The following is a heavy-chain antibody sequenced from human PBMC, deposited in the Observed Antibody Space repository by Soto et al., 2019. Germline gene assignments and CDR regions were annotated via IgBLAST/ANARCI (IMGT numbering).Heavy chain of an antibody. V-gene: IGHV1-69*08. D-gene: IGHD3-10*01. CDR1: GGTFSSYT. J-gene: IGHJ6*02. Sequence: QVQLVQSGAEVKKPGSSVKVSCKASGGTFSSYTISWVRQAPGQGLEWMGRSIPILGIANYAQKFQGRVTITAEESTSTGYMELCSLRSEDTAVYYCARDQRGITMVLEVYGYYYGMDVWGQGTTVTVSS. CDR2: SIPILGIA. CDR3: ARDQRGITMVLEVYGYYYGMDV.